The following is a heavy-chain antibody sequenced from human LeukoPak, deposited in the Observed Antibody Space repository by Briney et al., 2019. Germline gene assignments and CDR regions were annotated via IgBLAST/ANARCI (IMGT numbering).Heavy chain of an antibody. CDR1: GFIFSSYA. J-gene: IGHJ5*02. CDR3: AKLGGLLSYFGH. Sequence: PGGSVRLSCVASGFIFSSYAMSWDRQAPGKGLEWVSSISGGGGTTYYADSVKGRFTISRDNSKNTLYLQMNSLRAEDTAVYYCAKLGGLLSYFGHWGQGTLVTVSS. V-gene: IGHV3-23*01. D-gene: IGHD3-3*01. CDR2: ISGGGGTT.